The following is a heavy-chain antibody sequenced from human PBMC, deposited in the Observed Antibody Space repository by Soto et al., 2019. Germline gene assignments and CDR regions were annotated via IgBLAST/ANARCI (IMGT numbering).Heavy chain of an antibody. Sequence: GESLKISCKGSGYSFPTDWIGWVRQTPGKGLEWMGIIYPGDSDTRYSPSFQGQVTISADKSSTTAYLQWSTLKTSDSAIYYCARLEGDPRYYYGMRVWGQGTTVTVSS. D-gene: IGHD3-10*01. CDR3: ARLEGDPRYYYGMRV. J-gene: IGHJ6*02. V-gene: IGHV5-51*01. CDR2: IYPGDSDT. CDR1: GYSFPTDW.